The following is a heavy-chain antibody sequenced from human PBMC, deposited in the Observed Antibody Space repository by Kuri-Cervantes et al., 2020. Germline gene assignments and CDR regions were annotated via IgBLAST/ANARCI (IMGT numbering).Heavy chain of an antibody. CDR1: GFIFSNYG. CDR2: IRYDGSNK. CDR3: ARAKSNYDSNGYYYGY. Sequence: GGSLRLSCAASGFIFSNYGMHWVRQAPGKGLEWVAFIRYDGSNKYYADSVKGRFTISRDNSKNTLYLQMGSLRSEDMAVYYCARAKSNYDSNGYYYGYWGQETLVTVSS. D-gene: IGHD3-22*01. J-gene: IGHJ4*02. V-gene: IGHV3-30*02.